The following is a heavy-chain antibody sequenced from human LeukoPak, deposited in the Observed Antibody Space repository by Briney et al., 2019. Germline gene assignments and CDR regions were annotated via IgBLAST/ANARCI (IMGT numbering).Heavy chain of an antibody. CDR1: GYTFTSYA. CDR2: INAGNGNT. V-gene: IGHV1-3*01. CDR3: ARSYDILTGYYTFDY. D-gene: IGHD3-9*01. J-gene: IGHJ4*02. Sequence: ASVKVSCKASGYTFTSYAMHWVRQAPGQRLERMGWINAGNGNTKYSQKFQGRVTITRDTSASTAYMELSSLRSEDTAVYYCARSYDILTGYYTFDYWGQGTLVTVSS.